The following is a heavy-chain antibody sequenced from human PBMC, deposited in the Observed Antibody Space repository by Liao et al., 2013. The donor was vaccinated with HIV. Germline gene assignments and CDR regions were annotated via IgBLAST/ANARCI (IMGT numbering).Heavy chain of an antibody. V-gene: IGHV4-30-4*08. D-gene: IGHD3-22*01. CDR1: GGSISSGYYY. J-gene: IGHJ5*02. CDR2: IYYSGST. CDR3: ARANANDYYDSSGYMS. Sequence: QVQLQESGPGLVKPSQTLSLTCTVSGGSISSGYYYWSRIRQPPGKGLEWIGYIYYSGSTYYNPSLKSRVTISIDTSKNQFSLKLSSVTAADTAVYYCARANANDYYDSSGYMSWGQGTLVTVSS.